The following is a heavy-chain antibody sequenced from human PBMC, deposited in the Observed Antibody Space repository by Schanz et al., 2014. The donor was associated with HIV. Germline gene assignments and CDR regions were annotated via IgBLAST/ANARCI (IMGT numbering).Heavy chain of an antibody. CDR1: GFTVSNNH. CDR3: AKPEYDSRGNSQSHFDY. Sequence: VQLVESGGGVVQPGGSLRLSCVFSGFTVSNNHLSWVRQAPGKGLEWVSSISESGGRTYYADSVNGRFTISRDNSKNTLYLQMTTLRTEDTAVYYCAKPEYDSRGNSQSHFDYWGQGTLVTVSS. D-gene: IGHD3-22*01. J-gene: IGHJ4*02. V-gene: IGHV3-23*04. CDR2: ISESGGRT.